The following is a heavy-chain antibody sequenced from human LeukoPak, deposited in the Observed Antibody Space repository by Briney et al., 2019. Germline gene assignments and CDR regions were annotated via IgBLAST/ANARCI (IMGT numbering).Heavy chain of an antibody. D-gene: IGHD6-6*01. CDR3: ARDIPVDSRSSVPKPVRDS. J-gene: IGHJ5*02. CDR1: GFTISYNY. Sequence: GGSLRLSCAASGFTISYNYMSWVRQAPGKGLQWVSVIYSSTSAYYADSVKGRFTISRHNSKNTLYLQMTSLRAEDTAVYYCARDIPVDSRSSVPKPVRDSWGQGTPVTVSS. CDR2: IYSSTSA. V-gene: IGHV3-53*04.